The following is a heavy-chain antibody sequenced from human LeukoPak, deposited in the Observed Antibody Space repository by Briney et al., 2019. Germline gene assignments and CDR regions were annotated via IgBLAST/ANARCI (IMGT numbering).Heavy chain of an antibody. V-gene: IGHV3-23*01. Sequence: GGSLRLSCAASGFTFSSYAMSWVRQAPGKGLEWVSAISGSGGSAYYADSVKGRLTTPRDNSKNTLYLQMNSLRAEDTAVYYCAKGGPITMIVVVTVHDAFDIWGQGTMVTVSS. J-gene: IGHJ3*02. CDR2: ISGSGGSA. CDR1: GFTFSSYA. CDR3: AKGGPITMIVVVTVHDAFDI. D-gene: IGHD3-22*01.